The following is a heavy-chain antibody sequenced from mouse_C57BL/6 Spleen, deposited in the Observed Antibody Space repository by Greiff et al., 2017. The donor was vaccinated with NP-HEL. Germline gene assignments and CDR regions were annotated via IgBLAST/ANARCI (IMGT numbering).Heavy chain of an antibody. Sequence: DVQLVESGGGLVKPGGSLKLSCAASGFTFSSYAMSWVRQTPEKRLEWVATISDGGSYTYYPDNVKGRFTISRDNAKNNLYLQMSHLKSEDTAMYYCARVYGLFAYWGQGTLVTVSA. V-gene: IGHV5-4*01. CDR2: ISDGGSYT. CDR1: GFTFSSYA. CDR3: ARVYGLFAY. D-gene: IGHD1-1*02. J-gene: IGHJ3*01.